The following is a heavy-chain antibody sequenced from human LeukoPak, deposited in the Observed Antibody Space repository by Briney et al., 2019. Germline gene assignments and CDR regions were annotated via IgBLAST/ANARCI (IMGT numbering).Heavy chain of an antibody. V-gene: IGHV1-18*01. CDR3: ARTHRGFNWFDP. J-gene: IGHJ5*02. CDR2: ISAYNGNT. Sequence: ASVKVSCKASGGTFSSYAISWVRQAPGQGLEWMGWISAYNGNTNYAQKFQGRVTMTTDTSTSTAYMELRSLRSDDTAVYYCARTHRGFNWFDPWGQGTLVTVSS. CDR1: GGTFSSYA. D-gene: IGHD1-14*01.